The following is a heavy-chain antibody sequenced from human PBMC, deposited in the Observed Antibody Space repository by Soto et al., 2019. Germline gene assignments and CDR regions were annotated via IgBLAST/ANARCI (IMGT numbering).Heavy chain of an antibody. Sequence: SGPTLVNPTQTLTLTCTFSGFSLSTSGMCVSWIRQPPGKALEWLARIDWDDDKYYSTSLKTRLTISKDTSKNQVVLTMTNMDTVDTATYYCARSTYYYDSSGYGIYYYDYWGQGTLVTVSS. D-gene: IGHD3-22*01. CDR2: IDWDDDK. J-gene: IGHJ4*02. CDR1: GFSLSTSGMC. V-gene: IGHV2-70*11. CDR3: ARSTYYYDSSGYGIYYYDY.